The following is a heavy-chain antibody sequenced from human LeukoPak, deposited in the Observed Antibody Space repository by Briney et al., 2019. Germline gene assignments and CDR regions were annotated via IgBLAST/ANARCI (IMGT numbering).Heavy chain of an antibody. Sequence: SETLSLTCAVYGGSFSDYYWSWVRQSPGKGLEWIGEINHSGTSNYNPSLKSRLTISVDTPKNQFSLSLSSLTAADTAVYYCANEGYCSSTSCSRAFDIWGQGTMVTVSS. V-gene: IGHV4-34*01. CDR3: ANEGYCSSTSCSRAFDI. CDR2: INHSGTS. CDR1: GGSFSDYY. D-gene: IGHD2-2*01. J-gene: IGHJ3*02.